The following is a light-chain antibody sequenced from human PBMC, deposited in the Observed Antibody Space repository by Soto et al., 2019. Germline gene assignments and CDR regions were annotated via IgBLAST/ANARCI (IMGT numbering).Light chain of an antibody. CDR3: QQYESTPPT. CDR1: QSVLYSSNNKNY. CDR2: WAS. V-gene: IGKV4-1*01. J-gene: IGKJ2*01. Sequence: DIVMTQSQDSLAVSLGERATINCKSSQSVLYSSNNKNYLAWYQQRPGQPPKLLIYWASTRESGVPDRFSGSGSGTDFTLPITSLQAEDVAVYYCQQYESTPPTFGQGTKLEIK.